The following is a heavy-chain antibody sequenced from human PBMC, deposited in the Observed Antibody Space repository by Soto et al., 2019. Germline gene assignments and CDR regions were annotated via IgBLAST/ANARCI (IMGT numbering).Heavy chain of an antibody. Sequence: QVQLQESGPGLVQPSETLSLICTVSGGSISSNNWWMWVRQPPGKGPEWIGQIYQSGSTNYNPSFKSRVTMLVDKSNNQFSLKLTSVTAADTAIYYCARDRGAGNHTGFDFWGQGTLVTVSS. D-gene: IGHD3-16*01. J-gene: IGHJ4*02. CDR1: GGSISSNNW. CDR2: IYQSGST. V-gene: IGHV4-4*02. CDR3: ARDRGAGNHTGFDF.